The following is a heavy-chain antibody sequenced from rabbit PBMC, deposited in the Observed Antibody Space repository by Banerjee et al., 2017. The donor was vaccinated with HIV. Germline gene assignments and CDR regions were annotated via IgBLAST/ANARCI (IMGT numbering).Heavy chain of an antibody. V-gene: IGHV1S47*01. D-gene: IGHD2-1*01. CDR1: GFDFSSYG. CDR3: ARDGSNEDYVDWDL. Sequence: QEQLVESGGGLVQPGGSLKLSCKASGFDFSSYGVSWVRQAPGKGLEWIGYIDPVFGATYYASWVNGRFSISRENTQNTLYLQLNSLTAADTATYFCARDGSNEDYVDWDLWGQGTLVTVS. J-gene: IGHJ6*01. CDR2: IDPVFGAT.